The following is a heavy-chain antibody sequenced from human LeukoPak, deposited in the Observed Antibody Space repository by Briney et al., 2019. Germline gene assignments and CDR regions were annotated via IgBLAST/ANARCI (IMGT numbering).Heavy chain of an antibody. J-gene: IGHJ3*02. CDR3: AREAATLDAFDI. CDR2: IWYDGSNK. Sequence: GGSLRLSCAASGFTFSSYGMHWVRQAPGKGLEWVAVIWYDGSNKYYADSVKGRFTISRDNSKNTLYLQMNSLRAEDTAVYYCAREAATLDAFDIWGQGTMVTVSS. D-gene: IGHD2-15*01. CDR1: GFTFSSYG. V-gene: IGHV3-33*01.